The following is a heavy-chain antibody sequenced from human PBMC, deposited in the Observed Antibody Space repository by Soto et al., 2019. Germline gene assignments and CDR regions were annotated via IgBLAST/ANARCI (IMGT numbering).Heavy chain of an antibody. V-gene: IGHV1-69*13. D-gene: IGHD2-21*02. CDR3: ARDYWAYCGGDCYSPILY. Sequence: SVKVSCKASGGTFSSYAISWVRQAPGQGXEWMGGIIPIFGTANYAQKFQGRVTITADESTSTAYMELSSLRSEDTAVYYCARDYWAYCGGDCYSPILYWGQGTLVTVSS. CDR1: GGTFSSYA. CDR2: IIPIFGTA. J-gene: IGHJ4*02.